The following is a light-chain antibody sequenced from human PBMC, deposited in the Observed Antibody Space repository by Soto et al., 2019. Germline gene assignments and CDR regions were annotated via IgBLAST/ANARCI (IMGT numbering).Light chain of an antibody. CDR2: GNS. CDR1: SSNIGAGYD. V-gene: IGLV1-40*01. J-gene: IGLJ3*02. CDR3: QSYDSSLSHSV. Sequence: QSVVTQPPSVSGAPGQRVTISCSGSSSNIGAGYDVHWYQQLPGTAPKLLIYGNSNRPSGVPDRFSASKSGTSASLAITGLQAEDETDYYCQSYDSSLSHSVFGGGTKLTVL.